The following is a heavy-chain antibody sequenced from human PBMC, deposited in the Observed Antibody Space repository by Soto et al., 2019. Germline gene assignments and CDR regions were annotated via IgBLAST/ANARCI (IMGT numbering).Heavy chain of an antibody. D-gene: IGHD3-22*01. Sequence: SETLSITCTVSGGSISSSSYSWGWSRPPPGKGLEWIGNVYYGGSTYYNPSLKSRVTIPVETSKSQFSLKLCSVTAADTAVYYCAGGDYYHSSGYYFYYYTMDVWGQGTTVT. CDR2: VYYGGST. CDR1: GGSISSSSYS. CDR3: AGGDYYHSSGYYFYYYTMDV. V-gene: IGHV4-39*01. J-gene: IGHJ6*02.